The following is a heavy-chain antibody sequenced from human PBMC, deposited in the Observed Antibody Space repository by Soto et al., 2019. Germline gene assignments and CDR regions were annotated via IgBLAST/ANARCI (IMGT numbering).Heavy chain of an antibody. CDR3: AREGSHSAYNFAHGIQLWSFDF. J-gene: IGHJ4*02. V-gene: IGHV4-4*07. CDR2: IFSSGST. Sequence: SETLSLTCTVSGGSINTFYWSWVRQPAGKGLEWIGRIFSSGSTSFNPSLESRVAMSVDTSKNHFSLNLSSVTAADMAVYYCAREGSHSAYNFAHGIQLWSFDFWGQGALVTVSS. CDR1: GGSINTFY. D-gene: IGHD5-12*01.